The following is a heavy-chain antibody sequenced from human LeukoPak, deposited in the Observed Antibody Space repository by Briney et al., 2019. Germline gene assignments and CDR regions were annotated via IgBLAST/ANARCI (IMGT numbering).Heavy chain of an antibody. CDR3: VRDDDRPDNGLDY. Sequence: PGGSLRLSCAASGFTFDDYAMHWVRQAPGKGLEWVSGISWNSGIIGYADSVKGRFTISRDNAKNSLYLQMNSLRAEDTAVYYCVRDDDRPDNGLDYWGQGTLVTVSS. V-gene: IGHV3-9*01. CDR2: ISWNSGII. CDR1: GFTFDDYA. J-gene: IGHJ4*02. D-gene: IGHD3-22*01.